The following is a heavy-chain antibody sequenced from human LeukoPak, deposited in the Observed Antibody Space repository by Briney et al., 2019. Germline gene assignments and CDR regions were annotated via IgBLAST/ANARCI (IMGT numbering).Heavy chain of an antibody. CDR1: GGSISSYY. Sequence: ASETLSLTCTVSGGSISSYYWSWIRQPPGKGLEWIGYIYYRGTTNYNPSLKSRVTISLDTSKNQFSLKLSSVTAADTAVYYCARVTEYHYYYMDVWGKGTTVTISS. V-gene: IGHV4-59*01. J-gene: IGHJ6*03. CDR2: IYYRGTT. CDR3: ARVTEYHYYYMDV. D-gene: IGHD2/OR15-2a*01.